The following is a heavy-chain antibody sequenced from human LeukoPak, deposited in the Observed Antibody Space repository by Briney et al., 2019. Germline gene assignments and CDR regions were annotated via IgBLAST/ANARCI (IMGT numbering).Heavy chain of an antibody. D-gene: IGHD1-26*01. CDR1: GFTFSSYA. CDR2: ISSNGGST. J-gene: IGHJ3*02. Sequence: PGGSLRLSCAASGFTFSSYAMHWVRQAPGKGLEYVSAISSNGGSTYYANSVKGRFTISRDNSKNTLYLQMGSLRAEDMAVYYCARPRGARGGDAFDIWGQGTMVTVSS. CDR3: ARPRGARGGDAFDI. V-gene: IGHV3-64*01.